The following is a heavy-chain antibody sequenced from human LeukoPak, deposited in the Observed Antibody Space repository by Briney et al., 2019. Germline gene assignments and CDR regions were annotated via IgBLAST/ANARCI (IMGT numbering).Heavy chain of an antibody. Sequence: ASVKVSCKASGYSFSTYEINWVRQATGQGLEWIGWVNPDSDNTGYPQKFQGRVAISCDTSIDTAYLELNTLTSEDTGVYYCARRQRFSSTWYTRQDNFFDSWGQGTLVTVSS. CDR2: VNPDSDNT. CDR1: GYSFSTYE. V-gene: IGHV1-8*02. J-gene: IGHJ5*01. CDR3: ARRQRFSSTWYTRQDNFFDS. D-gene: IGHD6-13*01.